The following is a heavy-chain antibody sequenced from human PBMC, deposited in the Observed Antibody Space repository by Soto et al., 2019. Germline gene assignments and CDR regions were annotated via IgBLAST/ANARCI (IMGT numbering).Heavy chain of an antibody. CDR2: IYHSGST. V-gene: IGHV4-30-2*01. CDR1: GGSISSGGYS. D-gene: IGHD3-10*01. CDR3: ARENNVLPGGYFDY. J-gene: IGHJ4*02. Sequence: QLQLQESGSGLVKPSQTLSLTCVVSGGSISSGGYSWSWIRQPPGKGLEGIGYIYHSGSTYYNPSLKSRVTISVDRSKNQFSLKLSSVTAADTAVYYCARENNVLPGGYFDYWGQGTLVTVSS.